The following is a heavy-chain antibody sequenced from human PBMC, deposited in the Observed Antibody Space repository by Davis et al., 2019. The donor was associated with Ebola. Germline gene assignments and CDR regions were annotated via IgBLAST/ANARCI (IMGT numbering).Heavy chain of an antibody. Sequence: PSETLSLTCTVSGGSFTTSSSSWVWLRQSPGKGLEWIGHIFFGGASKYNSSLRSRLTISVDTSKSQFSLKMTSMTAADTGVYFCARRSYTALYGGILGYYLDSWDLGTQVTVSS. CDR2: IFFGGAS. CDR3: ARRSYTALYGGILGYYLDS. V-gene: IGHV4-39*01. CDR1: GGSFTTSSSS. D-gene: IGHD3-16*02. J-gene: IGHJ4*02.